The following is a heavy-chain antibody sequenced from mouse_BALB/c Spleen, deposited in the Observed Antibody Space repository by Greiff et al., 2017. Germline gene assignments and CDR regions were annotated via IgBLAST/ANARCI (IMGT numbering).Heavy chain of an antibody. Sequence: EVKVVESGGGLVKPGGSLKLSCAASGFAFSSYDMSWVRQTPEKRLEWVAYISSGGGSTYYPDTVKGRYTISRDNAKNTLYLQMSSLKSEDTALYYCARISYGRSYAMDYWGQGTSVTVSS. CDR3: ARISYGRSYAMDY. V-gene: IGHV5-12-1*01. D-gene: IGHD2-1*01. CDR2: ISSGGGST. J-gene: IGHJ4*01. CDR1: GFAFSSYD.